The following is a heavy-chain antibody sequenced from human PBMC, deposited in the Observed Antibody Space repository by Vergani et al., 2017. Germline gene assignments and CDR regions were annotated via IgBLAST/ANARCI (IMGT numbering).Heavy chain of an antibody. V-gene: IGHV3-11*04. J-gene: IGHJ6*02. CDR3: AKNPGISTTRHYYAMDV. CDR1: GFKFSDHY. D-gene: IGHD1-1*01. Sequence: LEESGGGSVKPGGSLRLSCAASGFKFSDHYMSWIRQAPGKGLEWVSHISPGASTVSYTDSVTGRFTVSRDNDNNSLTLDMTTLRVEDTVVYYWAKNPGISTTRHYYAMDVWGQGTTVTVSS. CDR2: ISPGASTV.